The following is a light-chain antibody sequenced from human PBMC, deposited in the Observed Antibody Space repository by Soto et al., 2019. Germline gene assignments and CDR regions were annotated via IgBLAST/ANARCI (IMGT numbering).Light chain of an antibody. CDR2: DAS. Sequence: DLQITQAPSSLSASVGDRVTITCQASQDVSNYLNWYQQKLGRAPNLLIYDASNLETGVPSRLSGSGSGTYFSSTISSLHPEDFASYYCQHYSNLITFGQGTRLEIK. V-gene: IGKV1-33*01. CDR1: QDVSNY. CDR3: QHYSNLIT. J-gene: IGKJ5*01.